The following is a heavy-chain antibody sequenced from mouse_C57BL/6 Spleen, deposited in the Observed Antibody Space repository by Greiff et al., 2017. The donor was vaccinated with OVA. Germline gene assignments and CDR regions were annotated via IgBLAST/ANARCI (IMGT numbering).Heavy chain of an antibody. D-gene: IGHD2-5*01. Sequence: VQLQQSGAELVRPGASVKMSCKASGYTFTSYYMHWVKQTPRQGLEWIGAIYPGNGDPSYNQKFKGKATLTVDKSSSTAYMQLSSLTSEDSAVYFCARPYYSNYEGFAYWGQGTMVTVSA. V-gene: IGHV1-12*01. CDR3: ARPYYSNYEGFAY. CDR2: IYPGNGDP. J-gene: IGHJ3*01. CDR1: GYTFTSYY.